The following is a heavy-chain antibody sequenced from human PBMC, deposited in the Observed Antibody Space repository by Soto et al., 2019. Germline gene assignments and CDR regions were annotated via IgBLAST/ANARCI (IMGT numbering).Heavy chain of an antibody. D-gene: IGHD2-15*01. CDR3: ARDGRIRRPDWYFDL. CDR1: GLTFSIDE. CDR2: ISRSGSTI. V-gene: IGHV3-48*03. Sequence: GVALRLSCAASGLTFSIDEMNWVRQAPGKGLEWVSYISRSGSTIYYADSVKGRVTVSRDNAKNSLYLQMNSLRAEDTAVYYCARDGRIRRPDWYFDLWGRGTLVTVSS. J-gene: IGHJ2*01.